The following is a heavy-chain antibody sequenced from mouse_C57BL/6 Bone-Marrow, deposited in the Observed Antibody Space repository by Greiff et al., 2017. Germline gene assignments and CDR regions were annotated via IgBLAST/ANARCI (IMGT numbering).Heavy chain of an antibody. CDR1: GYAFTNYL. D-gene: IGHD4-1*01. CDR2: INPGSGGT. CDR3: ARTGTNLYYFDY. Sequence: QVQLKQSGAELVRPGTSVKVSCKASGYAFTNYLIEWVKQRPGQGLEWIGVINPGSGGTNYNEKFKGKATLTADKSSSTAYMQLSSLTSEDSAVYCCARTGTNLYYFDYWGQGTTLTVSS. J-gene: IGHJ2*01. V-gene: IGHV1-54*01.